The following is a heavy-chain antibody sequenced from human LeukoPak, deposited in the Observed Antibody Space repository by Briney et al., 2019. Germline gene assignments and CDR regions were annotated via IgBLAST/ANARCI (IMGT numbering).Heavy chain of an antibody. V-gene: IGHV3-30*02. CDR2: IRYDGSNK. CDR3: AKDRGSTSWGSYYYGMDV. Sequence: PGGSLRLSCAASGFTFSSYGMHWVRQAPGKGLEWVAFIRYDGSNKYYADSVKGRFTISRDNSKNTLYLQMNSLRAEDAAVYYCAKDRGSTSWGSYYYGMDVWGQGTTVTVSS. CDR1: GFTFSSYG. J-gene: IGHJ6*02. D-gene: IGHD2-2*01.